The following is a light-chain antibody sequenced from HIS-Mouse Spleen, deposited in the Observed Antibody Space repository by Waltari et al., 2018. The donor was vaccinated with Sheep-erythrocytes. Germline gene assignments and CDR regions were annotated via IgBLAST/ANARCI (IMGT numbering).Light chain of an antibody. CDR2: DDS. J-gene: IGLJ2*01. V-gene: IGLV3-21*02. CDR1: NIGSKS. Sequence: SYVLTQPPSVSVAPGQTARITCGGNNIGSKSVHWYQQKPGQAPVLVVYDDSDRPSWIPERFSGSNSGHTATLTISRVEAGDEADYYCQVWDSSSDHPVFGGGTKLTVL. CDR3: QVWDSSSDHPV.